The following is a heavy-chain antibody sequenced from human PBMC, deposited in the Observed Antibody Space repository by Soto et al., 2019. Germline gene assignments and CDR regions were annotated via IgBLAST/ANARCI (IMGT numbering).Heavy chain of an antibody. J-gene: IGHJ6*03. V-gene: IGHV3-9*01. CDR2: ISWNSGSI. Sequence: PGGSLRLSCAASGFTFDDYAMHWVRQAPGKGLEWVSGISWNSGSIGYADPVKGRFTISRDNAKNSLYLQMNSLRAEDTALYYCAKATNSGSYYNYYYYYYYMDVWGKGTTVTVSS. CDR1: GFTFDDYA. D-gene: IGHD3-10*01. CDR3: AKATNSGSYYNYYYYYYYMDV.